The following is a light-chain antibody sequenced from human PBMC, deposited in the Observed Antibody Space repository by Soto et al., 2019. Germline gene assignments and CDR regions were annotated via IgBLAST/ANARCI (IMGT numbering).Light chain of an antibody. Sequence: EIVLTQSPATLSLSPGGRATLSCRASQSVSLSLAWYQQKPGQAPRLLIYDASKRASGFPARFSGSGSGTDSTLTISSLEPEDFAVYYCQERTGWPPWTFGQGTKVDI. V-gene: IGKV3-11*01. CDR2: DAS. CDR3: QERTGWPPWT. J-gene: IGKJ1*01. CDR1: QSVSLS.